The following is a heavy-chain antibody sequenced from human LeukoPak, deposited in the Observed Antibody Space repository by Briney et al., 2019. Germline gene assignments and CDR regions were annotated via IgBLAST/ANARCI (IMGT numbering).Heavy chain of an antibody. CDR1: GFSFISYG. D-gene: IGHD6-19*01. CDR2: IRYDGSNK. V-gene: IGHV3-30*02. Sequence: PGGSLRLSCAASGFSFISYGMHWVRQAPGKGLEWVAFIRYDGSNKYYADSVKGRFTISRDNSKNTLYLQMNSLRAEDTAVYYCARVQGVAVLQSDSWGQGTLVTVSS. J-gene: IGHJ1*01. CDR3: ARVQGVAVLQSDS.